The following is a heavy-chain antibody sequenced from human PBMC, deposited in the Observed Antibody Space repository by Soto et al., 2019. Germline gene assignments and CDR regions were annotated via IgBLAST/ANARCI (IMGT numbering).Heavy chain of an antibody. CDR2: IYHTGST. CDR1: GGSIRSIY. Sequence: SETRSLPCTGSGGSIRSIYWIWLRRPPGKGLEWIGYIYHTGSTNYNPSLQSRITISIDTSKNQFSLHLNSVTAADTAVYFCARLIPAPLGQWGYYFAYSTQG. J-gene: IGHJ4*02. V-gene: IGHV4-59*01. D-gene: IGHD3-16*01. CDR3: ARLIPAPLGQWGYYFAY.